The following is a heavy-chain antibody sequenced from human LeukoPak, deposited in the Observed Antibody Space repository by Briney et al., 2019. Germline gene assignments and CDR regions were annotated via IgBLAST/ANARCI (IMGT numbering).Heavy chain of an antibody. Sequence: PGGSLRLSCAASGFTFSSYSMNWVRQAPGKGLEWVASINHNGNVNYYVDSVKGRFTISRDNAKNSLYLQMNSLRAEDTALYYCARGNYDFWSGYSDYWGQGTLVTVSS. CDR3: ARGNYDFWSGYSDY. CDR1: GFTFSSYS. CDR2: INHNGNVN. J-gene: IGHJ4*02. V-gene: IGHV3-7*04. D-gene: IGHD3-3*01.